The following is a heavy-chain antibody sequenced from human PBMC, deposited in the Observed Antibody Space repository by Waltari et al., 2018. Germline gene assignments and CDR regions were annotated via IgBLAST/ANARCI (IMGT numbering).Heavy chain of an antibody. Sequence: EVHLLEYGGDLVQPGGSLRLSCTATGLAVNGYAMRWVRQAPGRGLEWVSVLSLSGGYTNYADSVEGRFTVSRDNSKKTLYLQMNSLRADDTAVYYCAKELKVSAGWPFDYWGQGTLVTVSS. CDR3: AKELKVSAGWPFDY. CDR1: GLAVNGYA. V-gene: IGHV3-23*01. D-gene: IGHD6-13*01. CDR2: LSLSGGYT. J-gene: IGHJ4*02.